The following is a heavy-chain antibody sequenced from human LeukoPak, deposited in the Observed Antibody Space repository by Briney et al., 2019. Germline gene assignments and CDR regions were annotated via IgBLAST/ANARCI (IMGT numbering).Heavy chain of an antibody. J-gene: IGHJ4*02. CDR3: ARGGGYYYDGSGYYY. V-gene: IGHV1-2*06. CDR1: GYTFTGYY. CDR2: INPNSGGT. D-gene: IGHD3-22*01. Sequence: ASVKVSCKASGYTFTGYYMHWVRQAPGQGLEWMGRINPNSGGTNYAQKFQGRVTMTRDTSIGTAYMELSRLRSDDTAVYYCARGGGYYYDGSGYYYWGQGTLVTVSS.